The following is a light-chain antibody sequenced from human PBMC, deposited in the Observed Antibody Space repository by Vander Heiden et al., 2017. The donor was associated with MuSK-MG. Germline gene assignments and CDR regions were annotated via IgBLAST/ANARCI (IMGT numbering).Light chain of an antibody. V-gene: IGKV3-20*01. CDR1: QSVSSSD. CDR2: GAS. Sequence: PGERATLPCRASQSVSSSDFAWYQQRPGQAPRLLMYGASSRASGIPERFSGSGSGTDFSLTISRLEPEDFAVYHCQHHERSPITFGQGTRLEIK. CDR3: QHHERSPIT. J-gene: IGKJ5*01.